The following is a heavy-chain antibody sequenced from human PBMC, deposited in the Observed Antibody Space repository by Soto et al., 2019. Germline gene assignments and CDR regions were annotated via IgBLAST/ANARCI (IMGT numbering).Heavy chain of an antibody. J-gene: IGHJ4*02. V-gene: IGHV3-21*01. Sequence: EVQLVESGGGLVKPGGSLRLSCAASGFTFSSYSMNWVRQAPGKGLEWASSISSSSSYIYYADSVKGRFTISRDNAKNSLYLQMNSLRAEDTAVYYCGVREELGELEFDYWGQGTLVTVSS. CDR1: GFTFSSYS. CDR2: ISSSSSYI. CDR3: GVREELGELEFDY. D-gene: IGHD3-10*01.